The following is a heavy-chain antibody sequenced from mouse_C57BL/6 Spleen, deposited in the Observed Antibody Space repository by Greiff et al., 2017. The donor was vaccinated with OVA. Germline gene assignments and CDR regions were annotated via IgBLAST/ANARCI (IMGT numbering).Heavy chain of an antibody. V-gene: IGHV1-81*01. J-gene: IGHJ3*01. Sequence: QVQLQQSGAELARPGASVKLSCKASGYTFTSYGISWVKQRTGQGLEWIGEIYPRSGNTSYNEKFKGKATLTADKSSSTAYMELRSLTSEDSAVYFCAYDYGGFAYWGQGTLVTVSA. CDR1: GYTFTSYG. CDR2: IYPRSGNT. D-gene: IGHD2-4*01. CDR3: AYDYGGFAY.